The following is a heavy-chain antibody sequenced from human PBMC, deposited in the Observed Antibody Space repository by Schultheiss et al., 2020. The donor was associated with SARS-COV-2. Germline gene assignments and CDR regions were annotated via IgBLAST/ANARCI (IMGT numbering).Heavy chain of an antibody. D-gene: IGHD5-12*01. Sequence: GGSLRLSCAASGFTVSSNYMSWVRQAPGKGLEWVSGISAGGGSTYYADSVKGRLTISRDNSKNTLYLQMNSLRAEDTAVYFCARDTSGYAFVFDYWGQGTLVTVSS. J-gene: IGHJ4*02. V-gene: IGHV3-53*01. CDR1: GFTVSSNY. CDR3: ARDTSGYAFVFDY. CDR2: ISAGGGST.